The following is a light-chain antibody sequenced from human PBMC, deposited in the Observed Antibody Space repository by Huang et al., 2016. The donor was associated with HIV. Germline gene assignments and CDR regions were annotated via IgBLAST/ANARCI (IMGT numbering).Light chain of an antibody. CDR3: QHYDNLRT. J-gene: IGKJ1*01. CDR2: DAS. Sequence: DIQMTQSPSSLSASVGRRVTITCQASQDISKYLNWYQQKPGKAPKLLIYDASNLETGVSSRFSGSGSGTDFTFTISSLQPEDIATYYCQHYDNLRTFGQGTKVEIK. CDR1: QDISKY. V-gene: IGKV1-33*01.